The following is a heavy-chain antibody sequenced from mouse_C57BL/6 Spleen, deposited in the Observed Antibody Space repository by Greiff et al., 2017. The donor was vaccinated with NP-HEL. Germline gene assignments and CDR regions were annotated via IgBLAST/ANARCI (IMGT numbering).Heavy chain of an antibody. CDR2: ISSGGDYI. V-gene: IGHV5-9-1*02. J-gene: IGHJ4*01. CDR3: TRTPFYYYGSGDAMDY. D-gene: IGHD1-1*01. Sequence: EVMLVESGEGLVKPGGSLKLSCAASGFTFSSYAMSWVRQTPEKRLEWVAYISSGGDYIYYAETVKGRFTISSDNARNTLYLQMSSLKSEDTAMYYCTRTPFYYYGSGDAMDYWGQGTSVTVSS. CDR1: GFTFSSYA.